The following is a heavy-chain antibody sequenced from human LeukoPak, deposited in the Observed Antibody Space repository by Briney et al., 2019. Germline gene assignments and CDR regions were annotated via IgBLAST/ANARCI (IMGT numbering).Heavy chain of an antibody. CDR3: ARDVGAKSRFDP. CDR1: GGTFSSYA. CDR2: IIPIFGTA. Sequence: GASVKVSCKASGGTFSSYAISWVRQAPGQGLEWMGGIIPIFGTANYAQKFQGRVTITADESTSTAYMELSSLRSEDTAVYYCARDVGAKSRFDPWGQGTLVTVSS. V-gene: IGHV1-69*13. J-gene: IGHJ5*02. D-gene: IGHD1-26*01.